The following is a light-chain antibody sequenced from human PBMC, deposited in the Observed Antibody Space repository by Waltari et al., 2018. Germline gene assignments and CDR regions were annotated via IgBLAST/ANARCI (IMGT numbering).Light chain of an antibody. V-gene: IGKV2-28*01. J-gene: IGKJ2*01. CDR2: LGS. Sequence: IVMTQSPLSLPVTPGEPASISCRSSQTLLQSNGYNYLDWYLQKPGQSPQLLIYLGSNRASGVPDRFSGIVSGTDFTLKISRVEAEDVGVYYCMEALQTPYTFGQGTKLKIK. CDR1: QTLLQSNGYNY. CDR3: MEALQTPYT.